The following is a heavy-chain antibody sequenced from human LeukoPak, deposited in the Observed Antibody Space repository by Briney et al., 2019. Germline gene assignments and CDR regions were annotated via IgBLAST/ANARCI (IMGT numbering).Heavy chain of an antibody. CDR2: IYYSGST. Sequence: SETLSLTCTVSGDSISSSSYYWGWIRQPPGKGLEWIGSIYYSGSTYYNPSLKSRVTISVDTSKNQFSLKLSSVTAADTAVYYCARDSSSWPNDAFDIWGQGTMVTVSS. D-gene: IGHD6-13*01. CDR3: ARDSSSWPNDAFDI. V-gene: IGHV4-39*07. CDR1: GDSISSSSYY. J-gene: IGHJ3*02.